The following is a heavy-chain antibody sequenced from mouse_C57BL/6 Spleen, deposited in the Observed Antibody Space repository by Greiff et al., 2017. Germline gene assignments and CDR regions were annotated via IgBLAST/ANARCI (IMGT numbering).Heavy chain of an antibody. J-gene: IGHJ4*01. V-gene: IGHV7-3*01. D-gene: IGHD1-1*01. CDR2: IRNKANGYTT. CDR1: GFTFTDYY. Sequence: DVMLVESGGGLVQPGGSLSLSCAASGFTFTDYYMSWVRQPPGKALEWLGFIRNKANGYTTEYSASVKGRFTISRDNSQSILYLQMNALRAEDSATYYCARSPFITTVVARYYAMDYWGQGTSVTVSS. CDR3: ARSPFITTVVARYYAMDY.